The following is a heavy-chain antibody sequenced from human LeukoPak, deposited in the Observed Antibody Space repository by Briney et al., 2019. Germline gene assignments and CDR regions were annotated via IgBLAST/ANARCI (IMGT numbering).Heavy chain of an antibody. V-gene: IGHV4-59*01. Sequence: SETLSLTCTVSGGSISTDHWSWIRRPPGKGLEWIGYIYYSGNTNYNPSLKSRVTISVDTSKNQFSLKLNSVTAADTAVYYCARVGGYGDYASHWGQGTMVTVSS. CDR1: GGSISTDH. CDR3: ARVGGYGDYASH. CDR2: IYYSGNT. D-gene: IGHD4-17*01. J-gene: IGHJ3*01.